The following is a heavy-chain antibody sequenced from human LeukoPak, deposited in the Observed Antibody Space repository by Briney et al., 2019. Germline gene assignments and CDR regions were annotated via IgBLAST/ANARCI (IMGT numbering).Heavy chain of an antibody. CDR1: GGSISSGDYY. Sequence: TPSETLSLTCTVSGGSISSGDYYWSWIRQPPGKGLEWIGYIYYSGSTYYNPSLKSRVTISVDTSKNQFSLKLSSVTAADTAVYYCAREFAAAGTPTFDYWGQGTLVTVSS. D-gene: IGHD6-13*01. CDR3: AREFAAAGTPTFDY. CDR2: IYYSGST. V-gene: IGHV4-30-4*01. J-gene: IGHJ4*02.